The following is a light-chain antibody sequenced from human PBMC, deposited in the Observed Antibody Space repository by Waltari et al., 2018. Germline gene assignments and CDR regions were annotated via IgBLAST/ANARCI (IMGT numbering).Light chain of an antibody. Sequence: IVFTQSPGTLSLSPVERATLSCRASENIRSFLAWYQQKPGQAPRLLIYDTATRATGIPDRFSGSGSGTDFSLTISRLEPEDFAVYYCQKYGTLPATFGQGTKVEIK. V-gene: IGKV3-20*01. CDR2: DTA. CDR3: QKYGTLPAT. CDR1: ENIRSF. J-gene: IGKJ1*01.